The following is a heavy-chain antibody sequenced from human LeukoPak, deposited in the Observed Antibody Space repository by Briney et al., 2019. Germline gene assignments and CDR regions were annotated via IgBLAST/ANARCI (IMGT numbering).Heavy chain of an antibody. CDR2: IYHSGST. D-gene: IGHD3-9*01. V-gene: IGHV4-39*07. J-gene: IGHJ5*02. CDR3: ARDLDYDILTGLVAGYNWFDP. CDR1: GGSISSGDYY. Sequence: SETLSLTCTVSGGSISSGDYYWGWIRQPPGTGLEWIGSIYHSGSTYYNPSLKSRVTISVDTSKNQFSLKLSSVTAADTAVYYCARDLDYDILTGLVAGYNWFDPWGQGTLVTVSS.